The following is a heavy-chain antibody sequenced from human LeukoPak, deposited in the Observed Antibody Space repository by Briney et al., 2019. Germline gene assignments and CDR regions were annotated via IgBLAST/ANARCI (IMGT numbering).Heavy chain of an antibody. Sequence: PGGSLRLSCAASGFTFSGSAMHWVRQASGKGLEWVGRIRSKANSYATAYAASVKGRFTISRDDSKNTAYLQMNSLKTEDTAVYYCPRHRGYDETPTHAFDIWGQGTMVTVSS. V-gene: IGHV3-73*01. CDR1: GFTFSGSA. D-gene: IGHD3-10*01. CDR3: PRHRGYDETPTHAFDI. CDR2: IRSKANSYAT. J-gene: IGHJ3*02.